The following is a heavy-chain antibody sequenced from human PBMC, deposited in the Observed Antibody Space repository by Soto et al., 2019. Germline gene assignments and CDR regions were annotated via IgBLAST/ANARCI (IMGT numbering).Heavy chain of an antibody. Sequence: QPGGSLRLSCEASGFTFSSYAMSWVRQAPGKGLEWVSAIRGSGGSTYYADSVKGRFTIARDNSKNTLYLQMNRLSAEDTAVYYCASLDIVVVVAAAEFRAGSYGMDVWGQGTTVTVSS. CDR2: IRGSGGST. V-gene: IGHV3-23*01. J-gene: IGHJ6*02. D-gene: IGHD2-15*01. CDR3: ASLDIVVVVAAAEFRAGSYGMDV. CDR1: GFTFSSYA.